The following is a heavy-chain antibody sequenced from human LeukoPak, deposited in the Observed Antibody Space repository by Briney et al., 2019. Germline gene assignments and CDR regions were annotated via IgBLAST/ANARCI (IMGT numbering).Heavy chain of an antibody. CDR1: GYTFTGYY. J-gene: IGHJ4*02. CDR3: ARGEQGGNYFGNHFRY. D-gene: IGHD2/OR15-2a*01. CDR2: INPNGDGT. Sequence: ASVKVSCKASGYTFTGYYIHWVRQAPGQGLEWMGWINPNGDGTKYAQNFQGRVTMTRDTSITTAYMDLISPRSDDTAVYYCARGEQGGNYFGNHFRYWGQGTLVTVSS. V-gene: IGHV1-2*02.